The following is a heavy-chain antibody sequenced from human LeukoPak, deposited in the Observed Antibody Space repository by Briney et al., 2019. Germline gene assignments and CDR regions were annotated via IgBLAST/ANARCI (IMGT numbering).Heavy chain of an antibody. CDR1: GFTFSSYD. D-gene: IGHD3-10*01. Sequence: GGSLRLSCAASGFTFSSYDMHWVRQATGKGLEWVSAIGTAGDTYYPGSVKGRFTISRENAKNSLYLQMNSLRAGDTAVYYCARAGGGSGSYAFDIWGQGTMVTVSS. V-gene: IGHV3-13*01. CDR2: IGTAGDT. J-gene: IGHJ3*02. CDR3: ARAGGGSGSYAFDI.